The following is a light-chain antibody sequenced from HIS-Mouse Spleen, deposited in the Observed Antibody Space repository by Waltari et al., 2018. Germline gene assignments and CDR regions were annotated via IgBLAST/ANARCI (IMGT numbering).Light chain of an antibody. V-gene: IGLV2-23*03. CDR2: EGS. CDR1: SRDVGSYNL. J-gene: IGLJ3*02. CDR3: CSYAGSSTFVWV. Sequence: QSALTQPASVSGSPGQSITISCTGTSRDVGSYNLVSWSQQHPGKAPKLMIYEGSKRPSGVSNRFSGSKSGNTASLTISGLQAEDEADYYCCSYAGSSTFVWVFGGGTKLTVL.